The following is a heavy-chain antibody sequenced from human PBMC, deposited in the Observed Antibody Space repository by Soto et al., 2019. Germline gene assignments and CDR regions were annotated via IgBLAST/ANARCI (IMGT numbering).Heavy chain of an antibody. CDR2: IYYSGST. D-gene: IGHD6-19*01. CDR1: GGSISSYY. CDR3: ARDLVVAGKDDAFDI. J-gene: IGHJ3*02. Sequence: SETLSLTCTVSGGSISSYYWSWIRQPPGKGLEWIGYIYYSGSTNYNPSLKSRVTISVDTSKNQFSLKLSSVTAADTAVYYCARDLVVAGKDDAFDIWGQGTMVTVSS. V-gene: IGHV4-59*01.